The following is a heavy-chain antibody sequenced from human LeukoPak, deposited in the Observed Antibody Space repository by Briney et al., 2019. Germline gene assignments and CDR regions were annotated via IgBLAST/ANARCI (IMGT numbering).Heavy chain of an antibody. CDR1: GGSFSDYH. Sequence: SETLSLTCAVYGGSFSDYHWSWIRQPPGKGLEWIGEITHSGSTDYNPSLKSRVTISVDTSEKQFSLKLTSVAAADTAVYYCAREDSTSLKYAFDIWGQGTMVTVSS. CDR2: ITHSGST. CDR3: AREDSTSLKYAFDI. J-gene: IGHJ3*02. D-gene: IGHD2-2*01. V-gene: IGHV4-34*01.